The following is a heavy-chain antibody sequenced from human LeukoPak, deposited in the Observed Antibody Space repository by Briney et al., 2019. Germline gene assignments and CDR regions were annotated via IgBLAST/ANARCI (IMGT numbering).Heavy chain of an antibody. V-gene: IGHV4-34*01. CDR2: INHSGST. CDR1: GGSFSGYY. Sequence: SSETLSLTCAAYGGSFSGYYWSWIRQPPGKGLEWIGEINHSGSTNYNPSLKSRVTISVDTSKNQFSLKLSSVTAADTAVYYCARTGGPWPYYYYYGMDVWGQGTTVTVSS. J-gene: IGHJ6*02. D-gene: IGHD3-16*01. CDR3: ARTGGPWPYYYYYGMDV.